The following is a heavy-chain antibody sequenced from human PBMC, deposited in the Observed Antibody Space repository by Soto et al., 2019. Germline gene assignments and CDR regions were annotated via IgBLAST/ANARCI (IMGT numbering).Heavy chain of an antibody. V-gene: IGHV3-33*06. Sequence: QVQLVESGGGVVQPGRSLRLSCAASGFTFSSYGMHWVRQAPGKGLEWVAVIWYDGSNKYYADSVKGRFTISRDNSKNTLYLQMNSLRVEDTAVYYCANEYSSSWYYFDYWGHGTLVTVSS. D-gene: IGHD6-13*01. CDR2: IWYDGSNK. CDR1: GFTFSSYG. J-gene: IGHJ4*01. CDR3: ANEYSSSWYYFDY.